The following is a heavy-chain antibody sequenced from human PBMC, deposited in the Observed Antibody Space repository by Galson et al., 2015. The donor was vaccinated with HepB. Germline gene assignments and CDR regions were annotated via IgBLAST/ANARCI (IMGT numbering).Heavy chain of an antibody. Sequence: QSGAEVKKPGESLQISCKASGYSFSNYWIGWVRQTPGKGLEWMGIIYPGDSETKYSPSFQGQVTISADKSINTAYLLWNTLKASDTATYYCARRSQVVSSGVFWEYFYSNLDVWGQGTTVTVS. CDR2: IYPGDSET. CDR1: GYSFSNYW. D-gene: IGHD3-10*01. J-gene: IGHJ6*02. V-gene: IGHV5-51*03. CDR3: ARRSQVVSSGVFWEYFYSNLDV.